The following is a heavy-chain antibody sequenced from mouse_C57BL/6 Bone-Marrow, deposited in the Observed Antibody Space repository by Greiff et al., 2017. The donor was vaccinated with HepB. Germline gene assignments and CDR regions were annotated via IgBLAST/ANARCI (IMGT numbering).Heavy chain of an antibody. J-gene: IGHJ3*01. D-gene: IGHD2-2*01. V-gene: IGHV5-17*01. CDR1: GFTFSDYG. Sequence: EVKLMESGGGLVKPGGSLKLSCAASGFTFSDYGMHWVRQAPEKGLEWVAYISSGSSTIYYADTVKGRFTISRDNAKNTLFLQMTSLRSEDTAMYYCARPLYYGYAPWFAYWGQGTLVTVSA. CDR2: ISSGSSTI. CDR3: ARPLYYGYAPWFAY.